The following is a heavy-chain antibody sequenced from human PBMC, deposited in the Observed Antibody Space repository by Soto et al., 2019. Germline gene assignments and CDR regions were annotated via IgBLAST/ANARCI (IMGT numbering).Heavy chain of an antibody. J-gene: IGHJ6*02. CDR1: GGTFSTYA. CDR2: IIPMFRTA. V-gene: IGHV1-69*01. Sequence: QVQLVQSGAEVKKPGSSVKVSCKASGGTFSTYAINWVRQAPGQGLEWMGGIIPMFRTAEYAQQFQGRVTITADEPTSTAYMELSSLRSEDTAVYYCARDQQPKRGGYYYYYAMDVWGQGTTVTVCS. D-gene: IGHD6-13*01. CDR3: ARDQQPKRGGYYYYYAMDV.